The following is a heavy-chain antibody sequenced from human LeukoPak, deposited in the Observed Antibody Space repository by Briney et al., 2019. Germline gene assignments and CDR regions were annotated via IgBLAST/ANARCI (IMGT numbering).Heavy chain of an antibody. J-gene: IGHJ4*02. Sequence: GGSLRLSCAASGFTFDDYTMHWVRQAPGKGLEWVSLISWDGGSTHYADSVKGRFTISRDNSKNSLYLQMNSLRTEDTALYYCAKGGSGWYLVDYWGQGTLVTVSS. D-gene: IGHD6-19*01. CDR2: ISWDGGST. V-gene: IGHV3-43*01. CDR3: AKGGSGWYLVDY. CDR1: GFTFDDYT.